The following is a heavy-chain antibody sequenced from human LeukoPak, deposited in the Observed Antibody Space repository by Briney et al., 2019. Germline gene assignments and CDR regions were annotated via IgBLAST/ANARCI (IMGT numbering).Heavy chain of an antibody. CDR3: AKDLTRGYSYAADYYYYYGMDV. CDR1: GFTVSSNY. CDR2: ISGSGGST. J-gene: IGHJ6*02. Sequence: GGSLRLSCAASGFTVSSNYMSWVRQAPGKGLEWVSAISGSGGSTYYADSVKGRFTISRDNSKNTLYLQMNSLRAEDTAVYYCAKDLTRGYSYAADYYYYYGMDVWGQGTTVTVSS. V-gene: IGHV3-23*01. D-gene: IGHD5-18*01.